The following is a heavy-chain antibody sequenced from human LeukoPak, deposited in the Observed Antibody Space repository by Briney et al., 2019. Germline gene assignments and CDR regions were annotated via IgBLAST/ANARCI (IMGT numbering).Heavy chain of an antibody. CDR2: IYYSGST. Sequence: ASQTLSLTCTVSGGSISSGDYYWTWIRQHPGKGLEWIGSIYYSGSTYYNPSLKSRVTISIDTSKNQFSLRLSSVTAADTAVYYCARVRFVEWLPFDYWGQGTLVIVS. D-gene: IGHD3-3*01. CDR1: GGSISSGDYY. CDR3: ARVRFVEWLPFDY. V-gene: IGHV4-31*03. J-gene: IGHJ4*02.